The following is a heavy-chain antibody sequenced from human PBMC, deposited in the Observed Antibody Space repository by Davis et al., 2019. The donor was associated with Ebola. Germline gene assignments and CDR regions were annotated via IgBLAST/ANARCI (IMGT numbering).Heavy chain of an antibody. CDR2: ISGSGGST. CDR1: GFTVRSNY. V-gene: IGHV3-23*01. Sequence: GESLKISCAASGFTVRSNYMSWVRQAPGKGLEWVSAISGSGGSTYYADSVKGRFTISRDNSKNTLYLQMNSLRDEDTAVYYCARDARSSGDYWGQGTLVTVSS. CDR3: ARDARSSGDY. J-gene: IGHJ4*02.